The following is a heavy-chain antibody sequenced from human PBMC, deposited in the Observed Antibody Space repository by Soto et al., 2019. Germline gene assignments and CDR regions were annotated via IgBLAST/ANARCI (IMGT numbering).Heavy chain of an antibody. CDR3: ARDSGYGYYFYAMDV. J-gene: IGHJ6*01. CDR1: GGSFKSYY. V-gene: IGHV4-59*01. Sequence: SETLSLTCSVSGGSFKSYYWSWVRQPPGKGLEWIGYIHTSGNTNYNPSLKSRVTISLDTSKNQFSLRLTSVTPADTAVYFCARDSGYGYYFYAMDVWGRGTTVTVSS. D-gene: IGHD5-12*01. CDR2: IHTSGNT.